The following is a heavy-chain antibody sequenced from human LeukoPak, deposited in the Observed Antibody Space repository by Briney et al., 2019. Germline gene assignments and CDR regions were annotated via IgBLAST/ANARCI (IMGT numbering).Heavy chain of an antibody. Sequence: GGSLRLSCAASGFTFSSYWISWVRQAPGKGLEWVANIKQDGSEKYYVDSVKGRFTISRDNAKNSLYLQMNSLRAEDTAVYYCASNVGWYRIFDHWGQGTLVTFSS. D-gene: IGHD6-19*01. CDR2: IKQDGSEK. CDR1: GFTFSSYW. CDR3: ASNVGWYRIFDH. J-gene: IGHJ4*02. V-gene: IGHV3-7*01.